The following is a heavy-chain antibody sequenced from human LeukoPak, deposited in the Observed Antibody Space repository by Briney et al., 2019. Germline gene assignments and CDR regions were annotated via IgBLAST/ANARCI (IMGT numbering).Heavy chain of an antibody. CDR1: GGSISSYY. Sequence: ASETLSLTCTVSGGSISSYYWSWIRQPAGKGLEWIGRIYTSGSTNYNPSLKSRVTMSVDTSKNQFSLKLSSETAADTAVYYCAREQWLEVYYYYYYYMDVWGKGTTVTISS. CDR3: AREQWLEVYYYYYYYMDV. J-gene: IGHJ6*03. D-gene: IGHD6-19*01. V-gene: IGHV4-4*07. CDR2: IYTSGST.